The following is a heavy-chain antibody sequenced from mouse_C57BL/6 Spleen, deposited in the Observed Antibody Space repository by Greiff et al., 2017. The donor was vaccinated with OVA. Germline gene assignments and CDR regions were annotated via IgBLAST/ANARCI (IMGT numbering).Heavy chain of an antibody. CDR1: GYTFTSYW. CDR3: ARKATVVATPVDD. J-gene: IGHJ2*01. V-gene: IGHV1-50*01. CDR2: IDPSDSYT. Sequence: QVQLQQPGAELVKPGASVKLSCKASGYTFTSYWMQWVKQRPGQGLEWIGEIDPSDSYTNSNQKFKGKATLTVDTSSSTADMQLSSLTSEDSAVYYCARKATVVATPVDDWGQGTTLTVSS. D-gene: IGHD1-1*01.